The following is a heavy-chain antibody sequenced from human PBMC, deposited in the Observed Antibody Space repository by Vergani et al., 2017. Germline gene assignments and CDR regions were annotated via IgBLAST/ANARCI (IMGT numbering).Heavy chain of an antibody. Sequence: EVQLVESGGGLVQPGGSLRLSCAASGFTFSSYSMNWVRQAPGKGLEWVSYISSSSSTIYYADSVKGRFTISRDNAKNSLYLQMNSLRAEDTAVYYCARVRVYCSGGSCYLFIDYGGQGTLVTVSS. CDR3: ARVRVYCSGGSCYLFIDY. J-gene: IGHJ4*02. CDR2: ISSSSSTI. V-gene: IGHV3-48*04. CDR1: GFTFSSYS. D-gene: IGHD2-15*01.